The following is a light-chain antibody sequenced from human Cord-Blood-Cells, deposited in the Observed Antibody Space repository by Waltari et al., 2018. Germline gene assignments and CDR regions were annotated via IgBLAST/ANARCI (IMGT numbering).Light chain of an antibody. V-gene: IGKV3-11*01. CDR3: QQRSNWWT. CDR2: DAS. Sequence: EIVLTQSPATLPLSPGERATLSSRASQSVSSYLAWYQQKPGQAPRLLIYDASNRATGIPARFSGSGSGTDFTLTISSLEPEDFAVYYCQQRSNWWTFGQGTKVEIK. J-gene: IGKJ1*01. CDR1: QSVSSY.